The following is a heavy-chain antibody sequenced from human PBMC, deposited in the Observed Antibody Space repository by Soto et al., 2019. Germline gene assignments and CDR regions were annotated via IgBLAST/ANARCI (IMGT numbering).Heavy chain of an antibody. Sequence: KVSCKASGGTFSGYTFSWVRQAPGQGLEWMGRIIPILGIANYAQKFQGRVTITADKSTSTAYMELSSLRSEDTAVYYCARDAMYYDFWSGYYTYYYYYYMDVWGKGTTVTVSS. CDR3: ARDAMYYDFWSGYYTYYYYYYMDV. V-gene: IGHV1-69*04. J-gene: IGHJ6*03. CDR1: GGTFSGYT. D-gene: IGHD3-3*01. CDR2: IIPILGIA.